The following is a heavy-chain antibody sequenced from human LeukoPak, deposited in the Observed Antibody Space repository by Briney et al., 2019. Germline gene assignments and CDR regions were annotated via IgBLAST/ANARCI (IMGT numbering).Heavy chain of an antibody. CDR1: GGSFTGYY. Sequence: PSETLSLTCAVYGGSFTGYYWSWLRQPPGKGLEWIGEINHSGITDYTHSLKSRVTVSVDTSKNQFSLRMSSVTAADTAVYYCARGPSRDNSGYRVLPIYWGQGTLVTVSS. V-gene: IGHV4-34*01. D-gene: IGHD3-22*01. J-gene: IGHJ3*01. CDR3: ARGPSRDNSGYRVLPIY. CDR2: INHSGIT.